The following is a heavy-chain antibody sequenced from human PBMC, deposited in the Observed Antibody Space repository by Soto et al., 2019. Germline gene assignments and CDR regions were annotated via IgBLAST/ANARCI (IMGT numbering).Heavy chain of an antibody. V-gene: IGHV3-23*01. CDR1: GFTFRSCA. D-gene: IGHD3-22*01. Sequence: RGSLRLSCAASGFTFRSCAMGWVRQAPGKGLEWVSDIIDSGASTYYADSVKGRFTISRDNSKSTLYLQMNSLRAEDTAVYYCARESWDYYDSSRYYHDYWGQGTLVPVAS. CDR2: IIDSGAST. J-gene: IGHJ4*02. CDR3: ARESWDYYDSSRYYHDY.